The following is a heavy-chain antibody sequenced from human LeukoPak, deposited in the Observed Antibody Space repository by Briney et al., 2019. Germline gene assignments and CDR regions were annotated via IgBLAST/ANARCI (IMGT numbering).Heavy chain of an antibody. Sequence: HSGGSLRLSCAASGLSVSAIYMSWVRQAPGKGLEWVSVIYSEGDTYYADSVKGRFAISRDNSKNTLYLQMNTLRAEDTALYYCARGIDYWGQGTLVTVSS. J-gene: IGHJ4*02. D-gene: IGHD2-15*01. CDR3: ARGIDY. V-gene: IGHV3-53*01. CDR2: IYSEGDT. CDR1: GLSVSAIY.